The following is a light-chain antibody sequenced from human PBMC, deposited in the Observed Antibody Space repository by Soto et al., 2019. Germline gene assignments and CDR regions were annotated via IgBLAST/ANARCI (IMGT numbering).Light chain of an antibody. CDR1: QSVSSTY. CDR3: QQYGTAPQT. J-gene: IGKJ4*01. V-gene: IGKV3-20*01. CDR2: GAS. Sequence: EIVLTQYPGTLSLSPGEIATLSCRSIQSVSSTYLAWYQQKPGQAPGLLLYGASNRASGIPDRFAGSGSGTDFTLTISRLEPEDFEVYYCQQYGTAPQTFGGGTKVDIK.